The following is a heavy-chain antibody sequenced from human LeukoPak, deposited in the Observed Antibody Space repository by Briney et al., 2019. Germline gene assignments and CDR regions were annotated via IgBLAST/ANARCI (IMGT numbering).Heavy chain of an antibody. CDR1: GYTFTDYY. Sequence: ASVKVSCKASGYTFTDYYIHWVRQAPGQGLEWMGWINSNDAGTKYAQKFQGRVTMTRDPSINTAYMELSRLASDDTAVYFCATWGLHFDIWGQGTMVIVAS. CDR3: ATWGLHFDI. V-gene: IGHV1-2*02. J-gene: IGHJ3*02. CDR2: INSNDAGT. D-gene: IGHD3-16*01.